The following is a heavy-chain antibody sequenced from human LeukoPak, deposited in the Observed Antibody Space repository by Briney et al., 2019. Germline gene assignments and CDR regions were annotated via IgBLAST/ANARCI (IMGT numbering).Heavy chain of an antibody. J-gene: IGHJ3*02. Sequence: GGSLRLSCAASGFTFSSYAMSWVRQAPGKGLEWVSGISVSGVSTYYANSVKGKFTISRDNSKNTLYLQMGSLRAEDMAVYYCARDIVVVPAAAVAFDIWGQGTMVTVSS. CDR2: ISVSGVST. V-gene: IGHV3-23*01. CDR3: ARDIVVVPAAAVAFDI. CDR1: GFTFSSYA. D-gene: IGHD2-2*01.